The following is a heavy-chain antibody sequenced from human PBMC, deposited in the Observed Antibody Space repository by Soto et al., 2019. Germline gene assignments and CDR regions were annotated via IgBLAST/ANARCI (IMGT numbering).Heavy chain of an antibody. CDR3: ASPYCGGDCYNYYYYGMDV. D-gene: IGHD2-21*02. CDR1: GGSISSSSYY. J-gene: IGHJ6*02. Sequence: QLQLQESGPGLVKPSETLSLTCTVSGGSISSSSYYWGWIRQPPGKGLEWIGSIYYSGSTYYNPSLNHRDTISANTSKNQFSLKLSSVTAADTAVYYCASPYCGGDCYNYYYYGMDVWGQWTTVTVSS. CDR2: IYYSGST. V-gene: IGHV4-39*01.